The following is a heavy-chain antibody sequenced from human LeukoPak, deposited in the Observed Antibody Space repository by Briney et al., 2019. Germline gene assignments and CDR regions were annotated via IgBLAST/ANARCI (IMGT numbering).Heavy chain of an antibody. CDR1: GFTFSSYS. D-gene: IGHD4-23*01. CDR2: IGTSTSVI. Sequence: PGGSLRLSCAASGFTFSSYSMNWVRQAPGKGLEWVSYIGTSTSVIYYADSVKGRFTISRDNAKNSLFLQMSSLKDEDTAVYYCARHDYGGNSGDYWGQGALVTVSS. J-gene: IGHJ4*02. CDR3: ARHDYGGNSGDY. V-gene: IGHV3-48*02.